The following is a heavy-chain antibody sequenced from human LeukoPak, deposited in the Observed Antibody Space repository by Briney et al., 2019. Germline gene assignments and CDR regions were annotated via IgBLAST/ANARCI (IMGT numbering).Heavy chain of an antibody. CDR3: ARHVRAVASSGY. Sequence: SETLSLTCRDSGGSISSFYWRLIWQPPGKGLEWIGYIYYSGSTNYNPSLKSRVTISVDTSKNQFSLKLSSVTAADTAVYYCARHVRAVASSGYWGQGTLVTVSS. V-gene: IGHV4-59*08. D-gene: IGHD6-19*01. CDR2: IYYSGST. CDR1: GGSISSFY. J-gene: IGHJ4*02.